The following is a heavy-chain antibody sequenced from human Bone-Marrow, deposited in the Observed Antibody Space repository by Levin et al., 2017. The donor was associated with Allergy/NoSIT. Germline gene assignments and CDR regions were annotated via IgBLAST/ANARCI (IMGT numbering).Heavy chain of an antibody. J-gene: IGHJ4*02. D-gene: IGHD1-26*01. CDR3: ARGRYGGSYTLTF. CDR2: ISGRGDTR. V-gene: IGHV3-48*03. Sequence: GGSLRLSCAGSGFTFRSYEMNWVRQAPGKGLEWVSYISGRGDTRFYRDSVKGRFTISRDNAKNSLFLQMNSLRAEDTAVYYCARGRYGGSYTLTFWGQGTLVTVSS. CDR1: GFTFRSYE.